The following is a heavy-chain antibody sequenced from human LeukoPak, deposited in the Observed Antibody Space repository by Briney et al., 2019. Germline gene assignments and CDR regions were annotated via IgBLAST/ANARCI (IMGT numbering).Heavy chain of an antibody. J-gene: IGHJ4*02. V-gene: IGHV4-4*07. CDR1: GGSISSYY. CDR3: ARVAQGRSSWYYFDY. Sequence: PSETLSLTCTVSGGSISSYYWSWIRQPAGKGLEWIGRIYTSGSTNYNPSLKSRVTISVDKSKNQFPLKLSSATAVDTAVYYCARVAQGRSSWYYFDYWGQGTLVTVSS. D-gene: IGHD6-13*01. CDR2: IYTSGST.